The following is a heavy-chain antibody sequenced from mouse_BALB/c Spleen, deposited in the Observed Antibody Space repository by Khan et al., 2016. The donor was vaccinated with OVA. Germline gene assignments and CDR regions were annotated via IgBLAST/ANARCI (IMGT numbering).Heavy chain of an antibody. CDR2: ISSGSSTI. CDR1: GFPFSSFG. CDR3: VGSTAWVAY. Sequence: VELVESGGGLVQPGGSRYLSCAASGFPFSSFGMHWVRQAPAKGLEWVAYISSGSSTIYYADTVKGRFTISSDNPKNTLFLQVTSLRSEDTAMYYGVGSTAWVAYWGQGTLVTVSA. V-gene: IGHV5-17*02. J-gene: IGHJ3*01. D-gene: IGHD1-1*01.